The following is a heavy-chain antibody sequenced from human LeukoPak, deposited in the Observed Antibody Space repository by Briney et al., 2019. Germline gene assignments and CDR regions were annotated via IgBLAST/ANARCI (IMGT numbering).Heavy chain of an antibody. D-gene: IGHD3-10*01. V-gene: IGHV3-23*01. Sequence: PGGSLRLSCAASGFTFSSYATSWVRQAPGKGLEWVSGISGSGGSTNYADSVKGRFTISRDNSKNTLYLQINRLRAEDTAVYYCAKEAYYWFDPWGQGTLVTVSS. CDR1: GFTFSSYA. J-gene: IGHJ5*02. CDR2: ISGSGGST. CDR3: AKEAYYWFDP.